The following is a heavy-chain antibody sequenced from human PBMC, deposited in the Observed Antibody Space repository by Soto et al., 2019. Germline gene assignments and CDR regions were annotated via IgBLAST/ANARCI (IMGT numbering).Heavy chain of an antibody. Sequence: GGSLRLSCAASGFTFDDYAMHWVRQFPGKGLEWVSGIGWNGGSVGYADSVKGRFTVSRDNAKNSLYLQMSSLRAEDTALYYCGKGRSGGYGPDAIDVWGQGTMVTVSS. V-gene: IGHV3-9*01. CDR2: IGWNGGSV. CDR1: GFTFDDYA. CDR3: GKGRSGGYGPDAIDV. J-gene: IGHJ3*01. D-gene: IGHD5-12*01.